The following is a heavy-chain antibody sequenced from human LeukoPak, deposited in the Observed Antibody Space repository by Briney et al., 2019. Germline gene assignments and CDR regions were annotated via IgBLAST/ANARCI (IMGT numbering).Heavy chain of an antibody. D-gene: IGHD3-3*01. CDR1: GYTFTSYD. Sequence: EASVKVSCKASGYTFTSYDINWVRQATGQGLEWMGWMNPNSGNTGYAQKFQGRVTMTRNTSISTAYMELSSLRSEDTAVYYCARGPNYGFWSGYYTLYYWGQGTLVTVSS. J-gene: IGHJ4*02. CDR2: MNPNSGNT. V-gene: IGHV1-8*01. CDR3: ARGPNYGFWSGYYTLYY.